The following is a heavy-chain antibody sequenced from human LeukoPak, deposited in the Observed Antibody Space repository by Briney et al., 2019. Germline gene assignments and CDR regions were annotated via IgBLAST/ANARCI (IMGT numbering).Heavy chain of an antibody. CDR2: ISDSGST. D-gene: IGHD4-17*01. J-gene: IGHJ5*02. CDR3: ARVEYGDYGWFDP. CDR1: GGSINSSSSYY. V-gene: IGHV4-61*01. Sequence: SETLSLTCAVSGGSINSSSSYYWTWIRQPPGKGLEWIGYISDSGSTNYNPSLKSRVTISLDTSKNQFSLKLISLTAADTAAYCCARVEYGDYGWFDPWGQGTLVTVSS.